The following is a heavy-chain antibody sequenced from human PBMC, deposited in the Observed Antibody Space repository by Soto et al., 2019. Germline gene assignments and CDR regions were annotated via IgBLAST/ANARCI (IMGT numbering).Heavy chain of an antibody. Sequence: ASVKVSFKASGYTFTSYAMHWVRQAPGQRLEWMGWINAGNGNTKYSQKFQGRVTITRDTSASTAYMELSSLRSEDTAVYYCAREGYYDILTGYYNPQGWIDPWGQGTLVTVSS. CDR1: GYTFTSYA. D-gene: IGHD3-9*01. J-gene: IGHJ5*02. CDR2: INAGNGNT. V-gene: IGHV1-3*01. CDR3: AREGYYDILTGYYNPQGWIDP.